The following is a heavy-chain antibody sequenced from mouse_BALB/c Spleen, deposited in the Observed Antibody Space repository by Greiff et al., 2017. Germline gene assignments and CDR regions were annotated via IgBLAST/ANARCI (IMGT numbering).Heavy chain of an antibody. CDR1: GFDFSRYC. CDR2: INPDSSTI. V-gene: IGHV4-1*02. J-gene: IGHJ1*01. D-gene: IGHD1-1*01. Sequence: EVKVVESGGGLVQPGGSLKLSCAASGFDFSRYCMSWVRQAPGKGLEWIGEINPDSSTINYTPSLKDKFIISRDNAKNTLYLQMSKVRSEDTALYYCARLYYYGSSYYFDVWGAGTTVTVSS. CDR3: ARLYYYGSSYYFDV.